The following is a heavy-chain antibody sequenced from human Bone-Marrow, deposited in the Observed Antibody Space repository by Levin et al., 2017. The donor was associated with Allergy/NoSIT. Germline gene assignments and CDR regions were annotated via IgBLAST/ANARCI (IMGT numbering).Heavy chain of an antibody. CDR1: GSSFTTG. J-gene: IGHJ4*02. D-gene: IGHD3-22*01. CDR2: ISAYDGHI. V-gene: IGHV1-18*01. CDR3: ARDHDFYNRLGYGSHFDY. Sequence: GGSLRLSCKTSGSSFTTGINWVRQAPGQGLEWVGWISAYDGHIRYAEKFQGRLTVTKDASTSTVYMELRSLTSDDTAIYYCARDHDFYNRLGYGSHFDYWGQGTLVTVSS.